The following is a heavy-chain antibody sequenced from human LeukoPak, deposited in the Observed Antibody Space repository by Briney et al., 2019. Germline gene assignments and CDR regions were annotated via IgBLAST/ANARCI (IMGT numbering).Heavy chain of an antibody. CDR1: GFTFSSYG. V-gene: IGHV3-30*02. Sequence: GGSLRLSCAASGFTFSSYGMHWVRQAPGKGLEWVAFIRSDGSNKYYADSVKGRFTISRDNSKNTLYLQMNSLRAEDTAVYYCARRTQYYDFWSGYYVSGAFDIWGQGTMVTVSS. CDR3: ARRTQYYDFWSGYYVSGAFDI. J-gene: IGHJ3*02. D-gene: IGHD3-3*01. CDR2: IRSDGSNK.